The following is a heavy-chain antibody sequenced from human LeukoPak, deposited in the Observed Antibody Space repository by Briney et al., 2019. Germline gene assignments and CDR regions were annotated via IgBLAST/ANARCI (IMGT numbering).Heavy chain of an antibody. CDR1: GFFFSDHY. V-gene: IGHV3-7*01. CDR2: IKQDGSEK. Sequence: GGSLRLSCAASGFFFSDHYIDWVRQAPGKGLEWVANIKQDGSEKYYVDSVKGRFTITRDNAKNSLYLQMNSLRAEDTAVYYCARVGTTGTFDYWGQGTLVTVSS. D-gene: IGHD1-1*01. J-gene: IGHJ4*02. CDR3: ARVGTTGTFDY.